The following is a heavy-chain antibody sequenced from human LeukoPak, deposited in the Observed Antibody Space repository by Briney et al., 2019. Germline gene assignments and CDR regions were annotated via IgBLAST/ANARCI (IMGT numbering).Heavy chain of an antibody. J-gene: IGHJ4*02. V-gene: IGHV1-46*01. CDR1: GYTFTSYY. D-gene: IGHD3-10*01. Sequence: ASVKVSCKASGYTFTSYYMHWVRQAPGQGLEWMGVINPSGGSTVYAQNFQGRVTMTRDMSTSTVYMELSSLRSEDTAVYYCARENMIRGVKHFDYWGQGTLVTVSS. CDR3: ARENMIRGVKHFDY. CDR2: INPSGGST.